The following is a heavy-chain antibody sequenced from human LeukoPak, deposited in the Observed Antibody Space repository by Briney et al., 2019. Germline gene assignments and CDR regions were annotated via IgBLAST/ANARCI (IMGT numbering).Heavy chain of an antibody. J-gene: IGHJ3*01. V-gene: IGHV3-21*01. D-gene: IGHD1-26*01. Sequence: GGCLRLSCAASGFTFSSYTMNWVRPAPGKGLEWVSSISITSDYIYYPDSMKARFTSSRDNAKTSLYLKMNSLRAEDTAEYYCARARSSGSHRVVNAFDVWGQGTMVTVSS. CDR2: ISITSDYI. CDR3: ARARSSGSHRVVNAFDV. CDR1: GFTFSSYT.